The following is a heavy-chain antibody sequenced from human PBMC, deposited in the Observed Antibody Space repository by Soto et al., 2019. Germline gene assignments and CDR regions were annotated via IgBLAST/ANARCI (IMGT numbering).Heavy chain of an antibody. CDR3: ARDGNFALRGYSFGFDL. V-gene: IGHV1-2*06. D-gene: IGHD5-18*01. CDR2: MNLDTGGT. J-gene: IGHJ4*02. CDR1: GYRFTTYY. Sequence: VASGKGSCKAAGYRFTTYYIHWVRQAPGQGLEWMGRMNLDTGGTTYAQKFQGRVTMTRDTSINTAYMEVSSVESDETAMYYCARDGNFALRGYSFGFDLWGKGTLVTVSS.